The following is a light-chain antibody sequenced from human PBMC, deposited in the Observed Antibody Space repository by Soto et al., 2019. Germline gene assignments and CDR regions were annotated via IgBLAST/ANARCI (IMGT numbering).Light chain of an antibody. CDR1: QSVSSY. Sequence: EVVMTQSPVTLSLSPGERATLSCRASQSVSSYLAWYQQKPGQAPRLLIYGASTRATGIPARFSGSGSGTEFILTISSLQSEDFAVYYCQQFSKWPLTFGGGTKVDIK. J-gene: IGKJ4*01. V-gene: IGKV3-15*01. CDR3: QQFSKWPLT. CDR2: GAS.